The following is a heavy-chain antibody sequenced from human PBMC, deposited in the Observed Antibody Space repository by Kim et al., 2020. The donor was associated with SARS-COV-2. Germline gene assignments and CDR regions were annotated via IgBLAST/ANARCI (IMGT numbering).Heavy chain of an antibody. J-gene: IGHJ3*02. CDR1: GFTFDDYA. Sequence: GGSLRLSCAASGFTFDDYAMHWVRQAPGKGLEWVSLISGDGGSTYYADSVKGRFTISRDNSKNSLYLQMNSLRTEDTALYYCAKDIDYGDYGGAFDIWGQGTMVTVSS. CDR3: AKDIDYGDYGGAFDI. D-gene: IGHD4-17*01. V-gene: IGHV3-43*02. CDR2: ISGDGGST.